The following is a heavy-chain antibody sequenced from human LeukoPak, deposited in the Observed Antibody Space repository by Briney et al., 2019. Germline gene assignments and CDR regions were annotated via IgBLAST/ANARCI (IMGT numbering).Heavy chain of an antibody. V-gene: IGHV4-34*01. CDR2: INHSGST. D-gene: IGHD3-3*01. CDR1: GGSFSGYY. Sequence: TSETLSLTCAVYGGSFSGYYWSWIRQPPGKGLEWIGEINHSGSTNYNPSLKSRVTMSVDTSKNQFSLKLSSVTAADTAVYYCASMRGYDFWSGYYLTPYYYYYGMDVWGQGTTVTVSS. CDR3: ASMRGYDFWSGYYLTPYYYYYGMDV. J-gene: IGHJ6*02.